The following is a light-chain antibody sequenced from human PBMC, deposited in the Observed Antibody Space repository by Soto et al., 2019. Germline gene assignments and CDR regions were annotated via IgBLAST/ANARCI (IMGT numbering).Light chain of an antibody. V-gene: IGLV2-11*01. CDR1: SSDVGAYNY. J-gene: IGLJ1*01. CDR2: DVS. Sequence: QSALTQPRSVSGSPGQSVTISCTGTSSDVGAYNYVSWYQQHPGKAPKLMTYDVSKRPSGVPDRLSGSKSGNTASLTISGLQAEDEADYYCCSYADNYSYVFGTGTKLTVL. CDR3: CSYADNYSYV.